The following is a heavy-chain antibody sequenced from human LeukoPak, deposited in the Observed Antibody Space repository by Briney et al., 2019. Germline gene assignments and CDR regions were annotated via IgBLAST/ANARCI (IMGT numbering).Heavy chain of an antibody. J-gene: IGHJ2*01. CDR2: IYTSAST. V-gene: IGHV4-61*02. Sequence: SETLSLTCTVSGGSISSGSYYWSWIRQPAGKGLEWIGRIYTSASTNYNPSFKCRVTLSVDTSKNQFSLKLSSVTAADTAVYYCARVRYCSSTSCYKAYWYFDLWGRGTLVTVSS. D-gene: IGHD2-2*02. CDR1: GGSISSGSYY. CDR3: ARVRYCSSTSCYKAYWYFDL.